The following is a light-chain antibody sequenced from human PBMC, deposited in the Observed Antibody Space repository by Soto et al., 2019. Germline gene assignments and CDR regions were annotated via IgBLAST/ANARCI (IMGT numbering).Light chain of an antibody. Sequence: QSVLTQPPSVSGAPGQRVTISCTGSSSNIGAGYDVHWYQQLPGTAPKLLIYGNSNRPSGVPDRFSGFKSGTSASLAITGLQAEDEADYYCQSYDSSLSVHVVFGGGTQLTVL. V-gene: IGLV1-40*01. CDR2: GNS. CDR1: SSNIGAGYD. CDR3: QSYDSSLSVHVV. J-gene: IGLJ2*01.